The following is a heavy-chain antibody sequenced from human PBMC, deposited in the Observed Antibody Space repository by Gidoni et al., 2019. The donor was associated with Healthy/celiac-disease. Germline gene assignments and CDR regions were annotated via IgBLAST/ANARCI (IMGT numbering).Heavy chain of an antibody. J-gene: IGHJ2*01. CDR3: ASPKHYDSSGYYYWYFDL. D-gene: IGHD3-22*01. CDR2: IIPILGIA. Sequence: QVQLVQSGAAVKKPGSSVKVSCQASGGTFSSYTISWVRPAPGQGLEWMGRIIPILGIANYAQKFQGRVTITADNSTSTAYMELSSLRSEDTAVYYCASPKHYDSSGYYYWYFDLWGRGTLVTVSS. V-gene: IGHV1-69*02. CDR1: GGTFSSYT.